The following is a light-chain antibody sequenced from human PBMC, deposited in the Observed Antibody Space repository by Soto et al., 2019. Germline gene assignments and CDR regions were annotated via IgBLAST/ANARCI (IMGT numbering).Light chain of an antibody. CDR2: DAS. V-gene: IGKV3-11*01. Sequence: EIVLTQSPATLSLSPGERATLSCRASQSVSSYLAWYHQKPGQAPRLLIYDASNRATGIPARFSGSGSGTDFTLTISSLEPEDFAVYYCQQRSNWPPGITVGQGTRREIK. J-gene: IGKJ5*01. CDR3: QQRSNWPPGIT. CDR1: QSVSSY.